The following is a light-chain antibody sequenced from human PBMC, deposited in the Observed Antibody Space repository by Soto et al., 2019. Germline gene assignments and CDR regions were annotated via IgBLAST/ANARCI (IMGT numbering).Light chain of an antibody. Sequence: DIQMTQSPSTLSASVGDRVTITCRASQSISSWLAWYQQKPGKAPKLLIYKASSLESGGPSRFSGSVYGTEFTLTISSLQHDDFASYYCQQYNSYSRNTFGQGTKLEIK. CDR2: KAS. CDR3: QQYNSYSRNT. V-gene: IGKV1-5*03. J-gene: IGKJ2*01. CDR1: QSISSW.